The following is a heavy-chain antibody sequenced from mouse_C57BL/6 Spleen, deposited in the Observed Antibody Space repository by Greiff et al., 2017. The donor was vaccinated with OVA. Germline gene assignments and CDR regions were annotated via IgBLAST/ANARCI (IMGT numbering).Heavy chain of an antibody. D-gene: IGHD2-12*01. J-gene: IGHJ4*01. V-gene: IGHV1-83*01. CDR2: YPGSGNNY. Sequence: VQLQQSGPELVKPGASVKMSCKASGYSFTDYYMHWVKQKPGKGLEWMGEIYPGSGNNYYNGKLKGKATLTADTSSSTAYMQLSSLTSEDSAVYFCARGRVYDGDYYYAMDYWGQGTSVTVSS. CDR1: YSFTDYYM. CDR3: RGRVYDGDYYYAMDY.